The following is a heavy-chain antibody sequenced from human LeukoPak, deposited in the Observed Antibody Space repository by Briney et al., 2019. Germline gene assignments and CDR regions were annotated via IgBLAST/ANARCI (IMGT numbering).Heavy chain of an antibody. V-gene: IGHV4-59*12. D-gene: IGHD3-22*01. CDR1: GGSISSYY. CDR3: ARAGYYYDSSGYYYGLNWFDP. J-gene: IGHJ5*02. CDR2: IYYSGST. Sequence: SETLSLTCTVSGGSISSYYWSWIRQPPGKGLEWIGYIYYSGSTNYNPSLKSRVTMSVDTSKNQFSLKLSSVTAADTAVYYCARAGYYYDSSGYYYGLNWFDPWGQGTLVTVSS.